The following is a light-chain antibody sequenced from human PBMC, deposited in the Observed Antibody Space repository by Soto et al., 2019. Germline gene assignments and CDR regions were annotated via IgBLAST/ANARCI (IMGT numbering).Light chain of an antibody. CDR3: QQYYSTSQRT. J-gene: IGKJ4*01. V-gene: IGKV4-1*01. CDR1: QSVLYSSNNKNY. Sequence: DIVMTQSPDSLAVSLGERATINCKSSQSVLYSSNNKNYLAWYQQKPGQPPKLLIYWASTRESGVPDRFSGSGSGTDFTLTISSLQAEDVAVYYCQQYYSTSQRTFGGGTKVEIK. CDR2: WAS.